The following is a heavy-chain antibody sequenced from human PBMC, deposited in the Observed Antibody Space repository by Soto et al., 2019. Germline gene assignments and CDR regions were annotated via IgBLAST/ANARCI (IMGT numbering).Heavy chain of an antibody. J-gene: IGHJ4*02. CDR3: AKSLSVGATTPFDY. D-gene: IGHD1-26*01. V-gene: IGHV3-23*01. CDR1: GFTFSSYA. Sequence: GGSLRLSCSSSGFTFSSYAMYWVRQAPGKGLEYVSAISGSGYSTYYADSVKGRFTISRDNSKNTLYLQMNSLRAEDTAVYYCAKSLSVGATTPFDYWGQGTLVTVSS. CDR2: ISGSGYST.